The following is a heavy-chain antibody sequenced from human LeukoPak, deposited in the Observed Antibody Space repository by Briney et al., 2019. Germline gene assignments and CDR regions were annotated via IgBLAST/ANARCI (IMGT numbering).Heavy chain of an antibody. Sequence: PSETLSLTCTVSGGSISSYYWSWIRQPPGKGLEWIGYLYYSGSTNYNPSLKSRVTISVDTSKNQFSLKLSSVTAADTAVYYCAELYCSGGSCYFDYRGQGTLVTVSS. CDR3: AELYCSGGSCYFDY. D-gene: IGHD2-15*01. CDR2: LYYSGST. V-gene: IGHV4-59*01. J-gene: IGHJ4*02. CDR1: GGSISSYY.